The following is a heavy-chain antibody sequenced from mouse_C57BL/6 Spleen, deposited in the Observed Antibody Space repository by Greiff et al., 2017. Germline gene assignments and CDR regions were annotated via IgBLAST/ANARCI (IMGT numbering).Heavy chain of an antibody. CDR1: GYTFTSYW. D-gene: IGHD1-1*01. Sequence: VQLQQPGAELVMPGASVKLSCKASGYTFTSYWMHWVKQRPGQGLEWIGEIDPSDSYTNYNQKFKGKSTLTVDKSSSTAYMQLSSLTSEDSAVYYCARWPNYYGSSYGFDYWGQGTTLTVSS. J-gene: IGHJ2*01. V-gene: IGHV1-69*01. CDR3: ARWPNYYGSSYGFDY. CDR2: IDPSDSYT.